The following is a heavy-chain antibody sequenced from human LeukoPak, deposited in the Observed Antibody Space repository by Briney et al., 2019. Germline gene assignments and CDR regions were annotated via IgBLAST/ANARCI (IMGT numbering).Heavy chain of an antibody. Sequence: GASVKVSCKASGGTFSNYTITWVRQAPGQGLEWMGRIIPGLGIINYAQKFQGRVTVTADKSTSTAYMELSSLRADDTAVYYCARALSDISGYELAYWGQGTLVTVSS. J-gene: IGHJ4*02. CDR2: IIPGLGII. CDR3: ARALSDISGYELAY. CDR1: GGTFSNYT. V-gene: IGHV1-69*02. D-gene: IGHD3-22*01.